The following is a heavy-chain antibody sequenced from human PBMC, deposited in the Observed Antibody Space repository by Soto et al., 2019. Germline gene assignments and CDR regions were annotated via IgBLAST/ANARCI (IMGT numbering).Heavy chain of an antibody. D-gene: IGHD2-15*01. J-gene: IGHJ5*02. Sequence: ASVKVSCKASGGTFSSYAISWVRQAPGQGLEWMGGIIPIFGTANYAQKFQGRVTITADESTSTAYMELSSLRSEDTAVYYCARGFCSGGSCYPRARWFDPWGQGTLVTV. V-gene: IGHV1-69*13. CDR2: IIPIFGTA. CDR1: GGTFSSYA. CDR3: ARGFCSGGSCYPRARWFDP.